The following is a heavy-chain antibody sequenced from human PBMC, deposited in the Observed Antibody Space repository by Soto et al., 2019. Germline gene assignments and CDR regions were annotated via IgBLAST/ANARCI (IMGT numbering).Heavy chain of an antibody. CDR1: GFPFSTYS. CDR2: ISASTLTT. Sequence: EVELVESGGGLVQPGGSLRLSCAASGFPFSTYSMSWVRQAPGKGLEWISYISASTLTTFYADSVEGRFTISRDTAQNSLYLQMNSLRDEDTAVYYCARAPQLVAPAATGFDSWGQGTLVTVSS. CDR3: ARAPQLVAPAATGFDS. V-gene: IGHV3-48*02. J-gene: IGHJ4*02. D-gene: IGHD2-2*01.